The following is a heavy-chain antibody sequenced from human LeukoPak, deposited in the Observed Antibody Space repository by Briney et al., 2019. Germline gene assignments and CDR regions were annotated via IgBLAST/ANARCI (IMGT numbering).Heavy chain of an antibody. CDR3: ARDRGDGGYYDSSGYYSTPNFEY. Sequence: GASVKVSCKASGYTFTGYYMHWVRQAPGQGLEWMGWINPDSGGTNSAQKFQGRVTMTTDTSTSTAYMDLRSLRSDDTAVYYCARDRGDGGYYDSSGYYSTPNFEYWGQGTLVTVSS. CDR1: GYTFTGYY. CDR2: INPDSGGT. J-gene: IGHJ4*02. D-gene: IGHD3-22*01. V-gene: IGHV1-2*02.